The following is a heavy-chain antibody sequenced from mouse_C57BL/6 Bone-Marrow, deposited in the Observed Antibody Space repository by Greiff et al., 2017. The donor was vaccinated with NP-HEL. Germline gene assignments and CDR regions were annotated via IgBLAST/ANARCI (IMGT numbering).Heavy chain of an antibody. Sequence: VQLQQSGPELVKPGASVKISCKASGYTFTDYYINWVKQRPGQGLEWIGWIFPGSGSTYYNEKFKGKATLTVDKSSSTAYMLLSSLTSEDSAVYFCARKVISTWDYFDYWGQGTTLTVSS. J-gene: IGHJ2*01. V-gene: IGHV1-75*01. CDR3: ARKVISTWDYFDY. D-gene: IGHD1-3*01. CDR2: IFPGSGST. CDR1: GYTFTDYY.